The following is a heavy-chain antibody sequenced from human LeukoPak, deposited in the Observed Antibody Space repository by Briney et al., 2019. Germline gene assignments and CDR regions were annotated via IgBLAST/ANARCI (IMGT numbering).Heavy chain of an antibody. Sequence: SETLSLTCAVYGWSFNDYYWNWIRQPPGKGLEWIGEINARGDTNYNPSLKSRVTISVGTSKKQFSLRLTSMIAADTALYYCARGQVPAARGYNWFDPWGQGTLVTVSS. CDR1: GWSFNDYY. CDR3: ARGQVPAARGYNWFDP. J-gene: IGHJ5*02. V-gene: IGHV4-34*01. D-gene: IGHD2-2*01. CDR2: INARGDT.